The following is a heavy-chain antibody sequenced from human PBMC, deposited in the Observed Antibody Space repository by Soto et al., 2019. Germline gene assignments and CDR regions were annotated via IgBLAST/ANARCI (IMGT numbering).Heavy chain of an antibody. Sequence: PGESLKISCRGSGYDLKTYWIGWARQMPGKGLELMGIIYPGDSDTRYRPSFQGQVTISADKSVNTAYLQWSSLKASDTAMYYCARSVGPEYYFHYWGQGTQVTVSS. J-gene: IGHJ4*02. CDR3: ARSVGPEYYFHY. V-gene: IGHV5-51*01. CDR1: GYDLKTYW. CDR2: IYPGDSDT.